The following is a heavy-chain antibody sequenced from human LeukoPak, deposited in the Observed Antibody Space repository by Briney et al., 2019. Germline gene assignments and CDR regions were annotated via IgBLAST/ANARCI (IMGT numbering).Heavy chain of an antibody. CDR3: ARVSGYDWESFYDY. Sequence: PSETLSLTCTGSGVSISSYYWSWIRQPPGKGLEWIGYIYYSGSTNYNPSLKSRVTISVDTSKNQFSLKLSSVTAADTAMYYCARVSGYDWESFYDYWGQGSLVTVSS. J-gene: IGHJ4*02. V-gene: IGHV4-59*01. D-gene: IGHD5-12*01. CDR2: IYYSGST. CDR1: GVSISSYY.